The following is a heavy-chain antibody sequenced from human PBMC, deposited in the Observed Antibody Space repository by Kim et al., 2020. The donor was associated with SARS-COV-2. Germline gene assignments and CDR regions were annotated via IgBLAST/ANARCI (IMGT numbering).Heavy chain of an antibody. Sequence: GGSLRLSCAASGFTLSDHFIDWVRQAPGKGLEWVGRIRNKAAGYTTEYAASVKGRFTISRDDSKNSLHLQMNSLKSEDTALYFCIRGLDGSGRLWPSLWFDPWGQGTLATVPA. CDR1: GFTLSDHF. CDR2: IRNKAAGYTT. D-gene: IGHD3-10*01. J-gene: IGHJ5*02. CDR3: IRGLDGSGRLWPSLWFDP. V-gene: IGHV3-72*01.